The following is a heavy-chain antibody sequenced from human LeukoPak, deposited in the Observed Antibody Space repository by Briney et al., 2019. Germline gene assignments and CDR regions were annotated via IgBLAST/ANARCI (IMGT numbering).Heavy chain of an antibody. D-gene: IGHD3-22*01. CDR3: ARVPPYYYDSSGYYFGY. CDR2: INPNSGGT. CDR1: GYTFTGYY. V-gene: IGHV1-2*06. Sequence: ASVKVSCKASGYTFTGYYMHWVRQAPGQGLEWMGRINPNSGGTNYAQKFQGRVTMTRDTSISTAYMEPSRLRSDDTAVYYCARVPPYYYDSSGYYFGYWGQGTLVTVSS. J-gene: IGHJ4*02.